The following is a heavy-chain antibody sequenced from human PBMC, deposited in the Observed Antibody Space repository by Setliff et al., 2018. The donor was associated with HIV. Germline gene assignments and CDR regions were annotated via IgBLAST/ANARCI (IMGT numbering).Heavy chain of an antibody. V-gene: IGHV4-59*11. Sequence: PSETLSLTCSVSGGSIRSHWSWIRQPPGKGLEWVGYIHYSGSTKYNSSLKRRVTMSIDTPKNQFSLKLSSATAADTAIYYCARVDRVESAFDIWGQGAMVTVSS. CDR3: ARVDRVESAFDI. CDR2: IHYSGST. CDR1: GGSIRSH. D-gene: IGHD2-15*01. J-gene: IGHJ3*02.